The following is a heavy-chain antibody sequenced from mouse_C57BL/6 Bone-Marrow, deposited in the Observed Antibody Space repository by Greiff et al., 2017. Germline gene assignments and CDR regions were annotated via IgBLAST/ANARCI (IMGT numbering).Heavy chain of an antibody. CDR1: GFTFSSYG. Sequence: EVHLVESGGDLVKPGGSLKLSCAASGFTFSSYGMSWVRQTPDKRLEWVATISSGGSYTYYPASVKGRFTISRDNAKNTLYLQMSSLKSEDTAMYYCARPIYYYGYFDYWGQGTTLTVSS. CDR3: ARPIYYYGYFDY. D-gene: IGHD1-1*01. CDR2: ISSGGSYT. J-gene: IGHJ2*01. V-gene: IGHV5-6*01.